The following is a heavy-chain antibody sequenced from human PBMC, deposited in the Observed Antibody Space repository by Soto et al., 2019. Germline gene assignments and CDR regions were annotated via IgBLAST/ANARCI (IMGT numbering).Heavy chain of an antibody. V-gene: IGHV1-46*03. CDR2: INPSGGST. CDR3: ARSSYYDILTGYSLYYFDY. D-gene: IGHD3-9*01. J-gene: IGHJ4*02. CDR1: GYTFTGYY. Sequence: ASVKVSCKASGYTFTGYYMHWVRQAPGQGLEWMGIINPSGGSTSYAQKFQGRVTMTRDTSTSTVYMELSSLRSEDTAVYYCARSSYYDILTGYSLYYFDYWGQGTLVTVSS.